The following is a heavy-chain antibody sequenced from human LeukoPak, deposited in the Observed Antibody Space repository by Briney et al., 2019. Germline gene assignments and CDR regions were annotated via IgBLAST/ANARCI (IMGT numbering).Heavy chain of an antibody. D-gene: IGHD3-10*01. J-gene: IGHJ6*02. CDR1: GYTFTGYY. CDR3: ARAALWFGELLDGMDV. Sequence: ASVKVSCKTFGYTFTGYYIHWVRQAPGQGLEWMGRINPNSGGTNYAQKFQGRVTMTRDTSISTAYMELSRLRSDETAVYYCARAALWFGELLDGMDVWGQGTTATVSS. V-gene: IGHV1-2*06. CDR2: INPNSGGT.